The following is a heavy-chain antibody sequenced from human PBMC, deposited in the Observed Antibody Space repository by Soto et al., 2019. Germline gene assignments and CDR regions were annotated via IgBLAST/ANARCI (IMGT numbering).Heavy chain of an antibody. CDR2: ISYDGSNK. J-gene: IGHJ4*02. CDR3: ARGRGYCSSTSCYSGLVDY. Sequence: VQLVESGGGVVQPGRSLRLSCAASGFTFSSYAMHWVRQAPGKGLEWVAVISYDGSNKYYADSVKGRFTISRDNSKNTLYLQMNSLRAEDTAVYYCARGRGYCSSTSCYSGLVDYWGQGTLVTVSS. CDR1: GFTFSSYA. D-gene: IGHD2-2*01. V-gene: IGHV3-30-3*01.